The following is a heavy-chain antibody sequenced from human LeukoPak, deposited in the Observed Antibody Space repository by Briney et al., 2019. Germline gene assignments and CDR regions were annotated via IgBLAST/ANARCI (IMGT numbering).Heavy chain of an antibody. D-gene: IGHD1-26*01. Sequence: GGSLRLSCAASGFTFSSYEMNWVRQAPGKGLEWVSYISSSGSTIYYADSVKGRFTISRDSAKNSLYLQMNSLRAEDTAIYYCARVVGATLFDYWGQGTLVTVSS. CDR2: ISSSGSTI. CDR3: ARVVGATLFDY. CDR1: GFTFSSYE. V-gene: IGHV3-48*03. J-gene: IGHJ4*02.